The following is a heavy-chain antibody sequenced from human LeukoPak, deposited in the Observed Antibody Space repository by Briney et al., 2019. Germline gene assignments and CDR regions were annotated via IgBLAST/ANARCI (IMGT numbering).Heavy chain of an antibody. Sequence: GGSLRLSCAASGFTFSDYWMTWVRQAPGKGLEWMANIKQDGSKKYYVDSVKGRFTISRDNAKNSLYLQMNSLRAEDTAVYYCAKEVGGSGSFWGQGTLVTVSS. CDR3: AKEVGGSGSF. CDR1: GFTFSDYW. V-gene: IGHV3-7*01. CDR2: IKQDGSKK. J-gene: IGHJ4*02. D-gene: IGHD3-10*01.